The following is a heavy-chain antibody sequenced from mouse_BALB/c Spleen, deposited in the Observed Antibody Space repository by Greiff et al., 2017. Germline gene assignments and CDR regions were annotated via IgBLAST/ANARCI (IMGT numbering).Heavy chain of an antibody. CDR1: GFTFSSYA. CDR2: ISSGGSYT. CDR3: ARGYGNYVAY. J-gene: IGHJ3*01. V-gene: IGHV5-9-4*01. D-gene: IGHD2-1*01. Sequence: DVQLVESGGGLVKPGGSLKLSCAASGFTFSSYAMSWVRQSPEKRLEWVAEISSGGSYTYYPDTVTGRFTISRDNAKNTLYLEMSSLRSEDTAMYYCARGYGNYVAYWGQGTLVTVSA.